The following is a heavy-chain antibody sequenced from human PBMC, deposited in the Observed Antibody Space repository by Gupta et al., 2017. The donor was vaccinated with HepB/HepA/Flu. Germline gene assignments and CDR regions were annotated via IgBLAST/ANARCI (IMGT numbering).Heavy chain of an antibody. J-gene: IGHJ4*02. CDR3: ARGVGVYYDSSGYYLGY. CDR1: GGTFSSYA. D-gene: IGHD3-22*01. CDR2: IIPIVGTA. V-gene: IGHV1-69*06. Sequence: QVQLVQSGAEVKKPGSSVKVSCKASGGTFSSYAISWVRQAPGQGLEWMGGIIPIVGTANYAQKFQGRVTITADKSTSTAYMELSSLRSEDTAVYYCARGVGVYYDSSGYYLGYWGQGTLVTVSS.